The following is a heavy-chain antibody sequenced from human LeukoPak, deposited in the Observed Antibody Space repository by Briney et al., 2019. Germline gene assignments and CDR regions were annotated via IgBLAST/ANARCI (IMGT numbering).Heavy chain of an antibody. J-gene: IGHJ4*02. CDR2: IRSQSNGGTT. V-gene: IGHV3-15*01. Sequence: GGSLRLSCAASGFTSSNAWMSWVRQAPGKGLEWVGRIRSQSNGGTTDYAAPVKGRFTISRDDSKNTLYLQMNSLKTEDTAVYYCTTWTGGVVVTNWGQGTLVTVSS. CDR3: TTWTGGVVVTN. CDR1: GFTSSNAW. D-gene: IGHD2-2*01.